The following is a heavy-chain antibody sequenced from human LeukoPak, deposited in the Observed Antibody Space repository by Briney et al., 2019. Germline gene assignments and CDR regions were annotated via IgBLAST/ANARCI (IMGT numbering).Heavy chain of an antibody. J-gene: IGHJ4*02. V-gene: IGHV4-59*01. CDR1: GGSISGSY. D-gene: IGHD4-17*01. Sequence: SETLSLTCTVSGGSISGSYWSWIRQPPGKGLEWIAYMYNSGSANYNPSLKSRVTISIDTSKNQFSLKLSSLTAADTAIYYCARGIESYGDYGYWGQGILVTVSS. CDR3: ARGIESYGDYGY. CDR2: MYNSGSA.